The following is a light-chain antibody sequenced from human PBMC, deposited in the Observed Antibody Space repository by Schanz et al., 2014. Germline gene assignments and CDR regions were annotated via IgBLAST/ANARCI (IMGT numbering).Light chain of an antibody. V-gene: IGKV1-6*01. J-gene: IGKJ4*01. CDR3: QQYKSYST. CDR2: GAF. CDR1: QAIRND. Sequence: AIQMTQSPSSLSASVGGRVTITCRASQAIRNDLGWYQQKPGEAPKLLIYGAFRLQSGVPPRFSGSGSGTDFTLTISSLQPDDFATYYCQQYKSYSTFGGGTKVEIK.